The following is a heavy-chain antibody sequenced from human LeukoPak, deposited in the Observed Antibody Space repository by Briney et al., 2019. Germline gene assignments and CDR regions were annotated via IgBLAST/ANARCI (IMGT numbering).Heavy chain of an antibody. D-gene: IGHD3-3*01. V-gene: IGHV3-21*01. J-gene: IGHJ3*02. CDR2: ISSSSSYI. Sequence: PGGSLRLSCAASGFTFSSYSMNWVRQAPGKGLEWVSSISSSSSYIHSADSVRGRFTISRDNAKNSLFLQMNSLTAEDTAVYYCAKANDFWSGPDAFDIWGQGTMVTVSS. CDR3: AKANDFWSGPDAFDI. CDR1: GFTFSSYS.